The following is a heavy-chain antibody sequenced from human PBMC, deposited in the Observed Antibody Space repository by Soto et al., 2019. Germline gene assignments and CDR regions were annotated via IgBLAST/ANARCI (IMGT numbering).Heavy chain of an antibody. D-gene: IGHD5-18*01. V-gene: IGHV4-59*01. J-gene: IGHJ4*02. Sequence: PSETLSLTCTVSGGSISSYYWSWIRQPPGKGLEWIGYIYYSGSTNYNPSLKSRVTISVDTSKNQLSLKLSSVTAADTAVYYCARALGGYSYGSTDYWGQGTLVTVSS. CDR3: ARALGGYSYGSTDY. CDR2: IYYSGST. CDR1: GGSISSYY.